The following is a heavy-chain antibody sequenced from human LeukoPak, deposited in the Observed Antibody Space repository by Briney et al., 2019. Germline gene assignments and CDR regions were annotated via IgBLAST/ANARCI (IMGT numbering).Heavy chain of an antibody. Sequence: SETLSLTCSVSGGSIVSGSYYWSWIRQHPGKGLEWIGHIYFSGDASYNPSLKSRVTISVDTSENQFSLKLNSVTAADTAVYYCARNRDGYNSFDYWGQGTLVTVSS. D-gene: IGHD5-24*01. CDR1: GGSIVSGSYY. V-gene: IGHV4-31*03. CDR3: ARNRDGYNSFDY. J-gene: IGHJ4*02. CDR2: IYFSGDA.